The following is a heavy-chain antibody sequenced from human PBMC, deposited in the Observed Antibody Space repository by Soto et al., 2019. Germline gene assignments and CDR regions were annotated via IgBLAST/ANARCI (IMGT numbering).Heavy chain of an antibody. V-gene: IGHV3-7*01. Sequence: PVVSRRRSCASCVCTCISYLMSLVLQAPVKGLEWVANIKQDGSEKYYVDSVKGRFTISRDNAKNSLYPQMNSLRAEATAVYYCATGKAMPKVYYFESWGKGHMVNVS. CDR3: ATGKAMPKVYYFES. J-gene: IGHJ4*02. D-gene: IGHD1-20*01. CDR2: IKQDGSEK. CDR1: VCTCISYL.